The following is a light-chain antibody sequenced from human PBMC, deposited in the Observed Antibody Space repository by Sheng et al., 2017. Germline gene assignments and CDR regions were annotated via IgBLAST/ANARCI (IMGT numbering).Light chain of an antibody. CDR2: DVS. J-gene: IGKJ3*01. CDR1: QGISSA. Sequence: AIQLTQSPSSLSASVGDRVTITCRASQGISSALDWYQQKPGKAPKLLIYDVSNLESGVPSRFSGSGSGTDFTLTISSLQPEDSATYYCQQFNSYPRFNFGPGTKVDIK. CDR3: QQFNSYPRFN. V-gene: IGKV1-13*02.